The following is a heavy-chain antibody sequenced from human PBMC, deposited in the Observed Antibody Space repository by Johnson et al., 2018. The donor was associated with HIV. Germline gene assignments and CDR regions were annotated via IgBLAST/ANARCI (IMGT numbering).Heavy chain of an antibody. V-gene: IGHV3-30*04. Sequence: QVQLVESGGGVVQPGRSLRLSCAASGFPFSSYAMHWVRQAPGKGLEWVAVISYDGSNKYYADSVKGRFTISRDHSKNTLYLQMNSLRAEDTAVYYCAREWDPRTPDAFDIWGQGTMVTVSS. CDR3: AREWDPRTPDAFDI. J-gene: IGHJ3*02. CDR2: ISYDGSNK. CDR1: GFPFSSYA. D-gene: IGHD1-26*01.